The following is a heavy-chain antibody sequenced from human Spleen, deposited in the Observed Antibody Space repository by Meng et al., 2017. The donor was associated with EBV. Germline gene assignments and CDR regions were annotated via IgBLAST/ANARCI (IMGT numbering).Heavy chain of an antibody. Sequence: QVQLQKWGAGLLKPSETLSLTCAVYGGSFSGYYWSWIRQPPGKGLEWIGEINHSGSTNYNPSLKSRVTISVDTSKNQFSLKLSSVTAADTAVYYCAIRPGIAAAQDPWGQGTLVTVSS. D-gene: IGHD6-13*01. J-gene: IGHJ5*02. CDR2: INHSGST. CDR3: AIRPGIAAAQDP. CDR1: GGSFSGYY. V-gene: IGHV4-34*01.